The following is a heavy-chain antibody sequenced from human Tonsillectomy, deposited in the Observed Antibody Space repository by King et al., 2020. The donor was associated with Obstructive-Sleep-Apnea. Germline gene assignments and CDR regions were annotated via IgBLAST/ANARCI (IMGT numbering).Heavy chain of an antibody. CDR2: IYHSGST. D-gene: IGHD5-18*01. V-gene: IGHV4-4*02. CDR1: GGSISSGNW. Sequence: VQLQESGPGLVKPSGTLSLTCAVPGGSISSGNWWSWVRQPPGKGLEWICEIYHSGSTSYNPSLKSRVTISVDKSKNQFSLKLCSVTAADTAVYYCSRETVDTAMVSFDYWGQGILVTVSS. CDR3: SRETVDTAMVSFDY. J-gene: IGHJ4*02.